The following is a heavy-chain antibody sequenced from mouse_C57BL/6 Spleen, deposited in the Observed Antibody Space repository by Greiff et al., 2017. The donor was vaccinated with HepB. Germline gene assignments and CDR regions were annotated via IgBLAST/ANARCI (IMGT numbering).Heavy chain of an antibody. CDR1: GYTFTDYN. CDR3: ARSDGYYPSWYFDV. V-gene: IGHV1-18*01. Sequence: EVQLQQSGPELVKPGASVKIPCKASGYTFTDYNMDWVKQSHGKSLEWIGDINPNNGGTIYNQKFKGKATLTVDKSSSTAYMERRSLTSEDTAVYYCARSDGYYPSWYFDVWGTGTTVTVSS. J-gene: IGHJ1*03. D-gene: IGHD2-3*01. CDR2: INPNNGGT.